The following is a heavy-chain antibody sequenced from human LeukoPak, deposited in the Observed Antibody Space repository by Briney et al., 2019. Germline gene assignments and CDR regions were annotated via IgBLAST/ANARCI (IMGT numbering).Heavy chain of an antibody. Sequence: GGTLRLSCAASGFTFSSSAMSWVRQAPGKGLEWVSTISGSGDRTYNADSVKGRFTISRDNSKNTLFLHMNSLRAEDTAVYSCAKGYYGSGSYGWFDYWGQGTLVTVSS. V-gene: IGHV3-23*01. D-gene: IGHD3-10*01. CDR2: ISGSGDRT. CDR1: GFTFSSSA. CDR3: AKGYYGSGSYGWFDY. J-gene: IGHJ4*02.